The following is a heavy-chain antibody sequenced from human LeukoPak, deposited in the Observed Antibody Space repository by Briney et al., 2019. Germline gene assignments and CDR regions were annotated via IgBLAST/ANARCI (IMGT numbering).Heavy chain of an antibody. J-gene: IGHJ4*02. V-gene: IGHV4-39*01. Sequence: PSETLSLTCSVSGGSISSSSYYWGWIRQPPGKGLEWIGNIYYSGNTYYSPSLKSRVTISVDTSKNQFSLRLSPVTAADTAVYYCARQEGSGWYFDYWGQGTLVTVSS. D-gene: IGHD6-19*01. CDR1: GGSISSSSYY. CDR2: IYYSGNT. CDR3: ARQEGSGWYFDY.